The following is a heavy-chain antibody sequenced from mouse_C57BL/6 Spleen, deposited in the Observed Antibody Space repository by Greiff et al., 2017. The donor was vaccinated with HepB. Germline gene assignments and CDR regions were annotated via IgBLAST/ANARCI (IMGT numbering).Heavy chain of an antibody. CDR3: ARRGGGSSYMAWFAY. CDR2: INPSTGGT. J-gene: IGHJ3*01. Sequence: EVQLQQSGPELVKPGASVKISCKASGYSFTGYYMNWVKQSPEKSLEWIGEINPSTGGTTYNQKFKAKATLTVDKSSSTAYMQLKSLTSEDSAVYYCARRGGGSSYMAWFAYWGQGTLVTVSA. CDR1: GYSFTGYY. D-gene: IGHD1-1*01. V-gene: IGHV1-42*01.